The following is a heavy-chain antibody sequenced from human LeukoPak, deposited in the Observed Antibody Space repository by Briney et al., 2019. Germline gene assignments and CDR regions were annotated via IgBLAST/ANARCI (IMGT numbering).Heavy chain of an antibody. CDR2: INPRGGST. J-gene: IGHJ4*02. CDR3: ARANCSSISCPPDY. Sequence: ASVKVSCKASGYTFISYYMHWVRQAPGQGLEWMGRINPRGGSTSYHQKFQGRANMTRDTSTSTVYMELSSMRSEETAVYYCARANCSSISCPPDYWGQGTLVTVSS. CDR1: GYTFISYY. V-gene: IGHV1-46*01. D-gene: IGHD2-2*01.